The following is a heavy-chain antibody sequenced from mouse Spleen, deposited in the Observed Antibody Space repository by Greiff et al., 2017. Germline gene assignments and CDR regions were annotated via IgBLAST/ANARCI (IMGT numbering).Heavy chain of an antibody. CDR3: ARCYDYAAWFAY. V-gene: IGHV5-9-3*01. J-gene: IGHJ3*01. D-gene: IGHD2-4*01. CDR1: GFTFSSYA. Sequence: EVHLVESGGGLVKLGGSLKLSCAASGFTFSSYAMSWVRQTPEKRLEWVATISSGGGNTYYPDSVKGRFTISRDNAKNTLYLQMSSLKSEDTAMYYCARCYDYAAWFAYWGQGTLVTVSA. CDR2: ISSGGGNT.